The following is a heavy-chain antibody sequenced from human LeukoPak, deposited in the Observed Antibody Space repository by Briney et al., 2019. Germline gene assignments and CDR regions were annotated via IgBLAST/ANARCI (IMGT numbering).Heavy chain of an antibody. CDR1: GFTFSDYY. J-gene: IGHJ6*02. CDR2: ISSSGSTI. V-gene: IGHV3-11*01. CDR3: ARDGSPFWSGPEVNYYYGMDV. D-gene: IGHD3-3*01. Sequence: PGGSLRLSCAASGFTFSDYYMSWLRQAPGKGLERVSYISSSGSTIYYADSVKGRFTISRDNAKNSLYLQMNSLRAEDTAVYYCARDGSPFWSGPEVNYYYGMDVWGQGTTVTVSS.